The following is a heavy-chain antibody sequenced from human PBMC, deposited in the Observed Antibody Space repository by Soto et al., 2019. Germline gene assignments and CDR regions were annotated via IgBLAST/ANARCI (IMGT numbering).Heavy chain of an antibody. Sequence: ASETLSLTCTVSGGSINSDDWWNWVRQSPEKGLEWIGEIYHGGNINCNPSLKSRVTIFMDKSKNQFSLNLFSVTAADTAVYYCARDLWGYCGTDCYPLDVWGQGTTVTVSS. V-gene: IGHV4-4*02. CDR2: IYHGGNI. CDR1: GGSINSDDW. J-gene: IGHJ6*02. D-gene: IGHD2-21*02. CDR3: ARDLWGYCGTDCYPLDV.